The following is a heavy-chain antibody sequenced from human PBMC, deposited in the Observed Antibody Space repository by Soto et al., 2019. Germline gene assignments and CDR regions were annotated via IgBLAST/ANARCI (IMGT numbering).Heavy chain of an antibody. CDR2: IYYSGST. Sequence: SETLSLTCTVSGGSISSSSYYWGWIRQPPGKGLEWIGSIYYSGSTNYNPSLKSRVTISVDTSKNQFSLKLSSVTAADTAVYYCARVQIYCSGGSCYAYGAFDIWGQGTMVTVSS. J-gene: IGHJ3*02. CDR1: GGSISSSSYY. D-gene: IGHD2-15*01. V-gene: IGHV4-39*07. CDR3: ARVQIYCSGGSCYAYGAFDI.